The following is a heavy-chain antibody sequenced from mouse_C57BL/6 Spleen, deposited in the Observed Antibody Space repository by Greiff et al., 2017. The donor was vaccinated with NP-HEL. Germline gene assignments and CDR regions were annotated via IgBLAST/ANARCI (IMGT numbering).Heavy chain of an antibody. V-gene: IGHV5-15*01. D-gene: IGHD2-5*01. Sequence: EVKLVESGGGLVQPGGSLKLSCAASGFTFSDYGMAWVRQAPRKGPEWVAFISNLAYSIYYADTVTGRFTFSRENAKNTLYLEMSSLRSEDTAMYYCARQDSNFYFDYWGQGTTLTVSS. CDR1: GFTFSDYG. CDR3: ARQDSNFYFDY. CDR2: ISNLAYSI. J-gene: IGHJ2*01.